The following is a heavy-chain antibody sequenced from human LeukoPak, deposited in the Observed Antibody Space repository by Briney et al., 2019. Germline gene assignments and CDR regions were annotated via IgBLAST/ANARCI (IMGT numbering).Heavy chain of an antibody. Sequence: SETLSLTCAVYGGSFSGYYWSWIRQPPGKGLEWIGEINHSGSTNYNPSLKSRVTISVDTSKNQFSLKLSSVTAADTAVYYCARGCYRRLRPSLDAFDIWGQGTMVTVSS. J-gene: IGHJ3*02. CDR1: GGSFSGYY. V-gene: IGHV4-34*01. CDR3: ARGCYRRLRPSLDAFDI. CDR2: INHSGST. D-gene: IGHD4-17*01.